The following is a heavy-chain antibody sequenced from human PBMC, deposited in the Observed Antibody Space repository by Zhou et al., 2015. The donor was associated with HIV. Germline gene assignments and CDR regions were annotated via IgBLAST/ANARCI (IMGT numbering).Heavy chain of an antibody. CDR1: GYTFTDYY. CDR3: ARVWDFYGSGNDF. V-gene: IGHV1-2*02. Sequence: QVQLVQSGAEVEKPGASVKVSCKASGYTFTDYYIHWVRQAPGQGLEWMGGINPKSGGTNYPQKFQGRVTMTRDTSISTAYMELSRLRSDDTAVYYCARVWDFYGSGNDFWGQGTLVTVSS. CDR2: INPKSGGT. D-gene: IGHD3-10*01. J-gene: IGHJ4*02.